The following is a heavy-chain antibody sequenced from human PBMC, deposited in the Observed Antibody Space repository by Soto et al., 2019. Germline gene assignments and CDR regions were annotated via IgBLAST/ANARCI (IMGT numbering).Heavy chain of an antibody. CDR3: AGSHLNSYYYYGMDV. J-gene: IGHJ6*02. CDR2: INAGNGNT. V-gene: IGHV1-3*01. CDR1: RYTFTSYA. Sequence: QVQLVQSGAEVKKPGASVKVSCKASRYTFTSYAMHWVRQAPGQRLEWMGWINAGNGNTKYSQKFQGRVTITRDTSASTAYMELSSLRSEDTAMYYCAGSHLNSYYYYGMDVWGQGTTVTVSS. D-gene: IGHD3-3*02.